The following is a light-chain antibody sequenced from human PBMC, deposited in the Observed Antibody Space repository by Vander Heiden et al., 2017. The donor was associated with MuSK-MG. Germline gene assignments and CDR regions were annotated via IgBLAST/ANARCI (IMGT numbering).Light chain of an antibody. Sequence: SALTQPASVSGSLGPSITISCTRSSSDVGGHNYVSWYQQKPDKALKLMIYDVSKRPAGVSNRFSGSKSGSTASLTSSGLQPEDEADYYCSSFTTSGTWVFGGGTKLTVL. CDR1: SSDVGGHNY. J-gene: IGLJ3*02. CDR2: DVS. V-gene: IGLV2-14*01. CDR3: SSFTTSGTWV.